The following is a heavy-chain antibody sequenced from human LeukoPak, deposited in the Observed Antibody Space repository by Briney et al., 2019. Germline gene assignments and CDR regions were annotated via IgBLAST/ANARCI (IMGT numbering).Heavy chain of an antibody. J-gene: IGHJ5*02. CDR1: GFTFDDYG. CDR2: INWNGRSI. Sequence: GGSLRLSCAASGFTFDDYGMSWVRQAPGKGLEWVSGINWNGRSIGYVDSVKGRFTISRDHAKNSLYLQMNSLRAEDTALYHCARDREEWLSWFDPWGQGTLVTVSS. CDR3: ARDREEWLSWFDP. D-gene: IGHD3-3*01. V-gene: IGHV3-20*01.